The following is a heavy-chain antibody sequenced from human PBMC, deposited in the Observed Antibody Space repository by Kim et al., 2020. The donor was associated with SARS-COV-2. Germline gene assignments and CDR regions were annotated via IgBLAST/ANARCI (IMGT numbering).Heavy chain of an antibody. D-gene: IGHD3-22*01. J-gene: IGHJ4*02. CDR2: ISGTGSTT. V-gene: IGHV3-23*01. Sequence: GGSLRLSCAASGFTFSNYAMSWVRQAPGKGLEWVSGISGTGSTTHYADSVKGRFTMSRENAKNTLYLQMNGLRAEDTALYYCAKEGSVVVISTSHPYFDFWGQGALVTVSS. CDR1: GFTFSNYA. CDR3: AKEGSVVVISTSHPYFDF.